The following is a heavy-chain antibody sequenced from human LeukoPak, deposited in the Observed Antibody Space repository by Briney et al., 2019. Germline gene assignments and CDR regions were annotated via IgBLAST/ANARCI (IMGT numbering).Heavy chain of an antibody. D-gene: IGHD1-26*01. CDR1: GFTFDDYA. V-gene: IGHV3-43*02. CDR3: ARVPYSGSH. Sequence: GGSLRLSCAASGFTFDDYAMHWVRHAPGKGLEWVSLISGDGGSTYYADSVKGRFTISRDNSKNTLYLQMNSLRAEDTAVYYCARVPYSGSHWGQGTLVTVSS. J-gene: IGHJ4*02. CDR2: ISGDGGST.